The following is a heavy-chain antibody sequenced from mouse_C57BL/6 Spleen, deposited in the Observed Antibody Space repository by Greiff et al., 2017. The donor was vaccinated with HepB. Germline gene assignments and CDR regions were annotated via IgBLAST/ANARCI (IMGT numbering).Heavy chain of an antibody. Sequence: DVKLVESGGDLVKPGGSLKLSCAASGFTFSSYGMSWVRQTPDKRLEWVATISSGGSYTYYPDSVKGRFTISRDNSKNTLYLQMSSLKSEDTAMYYWARMDCSRYYYAMDYWGQGTSVTVSS. CDR3: ARMDCSRYYYAMDY. D-gene: IGHD1-1*01. J-gene: IGHJ4*01. CDR1: GFTFSSYG. CDR2: ISSGGSYT. V-gene: IGHV5-6*02.